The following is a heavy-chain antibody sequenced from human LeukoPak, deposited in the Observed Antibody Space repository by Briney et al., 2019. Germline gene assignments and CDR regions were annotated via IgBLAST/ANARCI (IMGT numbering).Heavy chain of an antibody. CDR2: MNPNSGNT. CDR3: ARGYDIGP. J-gene: IGHJ5*02. D-gene: IGHD3-9*01. Sequence: GASVKVSCKASGYTFSTYEINWVRQATGQGLEWVGWMNPNSGNTGYAQKFQGRVTMTRNTSINTAYMELSNLRSEDTAVYYCARGYDIGPWGQGTQVTVSS. V-gene: IGHV1-8*01. CDR1: GYTFSTYE.